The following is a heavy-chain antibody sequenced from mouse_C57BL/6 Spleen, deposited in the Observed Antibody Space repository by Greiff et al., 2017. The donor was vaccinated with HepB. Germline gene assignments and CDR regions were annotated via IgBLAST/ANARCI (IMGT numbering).Heavy chain of an antibody. CDR3: TTRNYYGSSGGFAY. D-gene: IGHD1-1*01. CDR2: IDPENGDT. V-gene: IGHV14-4*01. Sequence: EVQLKQSGAELVRPGASVKLSCTASGFNIKDDYMHWVKQRPEQGLEWIGWIDPENGDTEYASKFQGKATITADTSSNTAYLQLSSLTSEDTAVYYCTTRNYYGSSGGFAYWGQGTLVTVSA. J-gene: IGHJ3*01. CDR1: GFNIKDDY.